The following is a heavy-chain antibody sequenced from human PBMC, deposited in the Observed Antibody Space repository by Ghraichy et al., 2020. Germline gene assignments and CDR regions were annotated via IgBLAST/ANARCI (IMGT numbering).Heavy chain of an antibody. CDR2: IYDSGST. D-gene: IGHD1-1*01. Sequence: SETLSLTCTVSGGSISSSSYYWGWIRQPPGKGLEWIGSIYDSGSTYYNPSLKSRVTISVDTSKNQFSLKLSSVTAADTAVYYCARLTEAVLFDYWGQGTLVPVSS. V-gene: IGHV4-39*01. CDR3: ARLTEAVLFDY. CDR1: GGSISSSSYY. J-gene: IGHJ4*02.